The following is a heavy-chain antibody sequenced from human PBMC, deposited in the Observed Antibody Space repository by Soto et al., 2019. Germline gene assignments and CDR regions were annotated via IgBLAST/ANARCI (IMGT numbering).Heavy chain of an antibody. CDR1: GFTFSSYA. D-gene: IGHD2-15*01. CDR2: ISGTGSST. Sequence: EVQLLESGGDLVQPGGSLRLSCEASGFTFSSYAMSWVRQGPGKGKEWVSGISGTGSSTYYADSVKGRFTISRDNSKNTLYLQMNSLRVEDTGVYFCAKVSVDGSSGSRVRQPFDYWGQGTLVTVSS. J-gene: IGHJ4*02. V-gene: IGHV3-23*01. CDR3: AKVSVDGSSGSRVRQPFDY.